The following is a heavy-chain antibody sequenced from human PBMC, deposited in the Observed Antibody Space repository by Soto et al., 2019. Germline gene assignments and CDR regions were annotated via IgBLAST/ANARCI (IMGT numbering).Heavy chain of an antibody. J-gene: IGHJ4*02. V-gene: IGHV1-69*01. CDR1: GGTFSSYA. Sequence: QVQLVQSGAEVKKPGSSVKVSCKASGGTFSSYAISWVRQAPGQGLEWMGGIIPIFGTANYAQKFQGRVTITADESTSTAYMELSSLRSEDTAVYYCARISLDYCSSTSCYTDDYWGQGTLVTVSS. CDR2: IIPIFGTA. D-gene: IGHD2-2*02. CDR3: ARISLDYCSSTSCYTDDY.